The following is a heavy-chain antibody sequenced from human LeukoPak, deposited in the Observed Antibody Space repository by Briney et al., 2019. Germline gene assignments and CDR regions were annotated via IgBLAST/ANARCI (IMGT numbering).Heavy chain of an antibody. CDR3: AKGELYYYGSGSYRLDY. Sequence: GGSLRLSCAASGFTFSSYGMHWVRQAPGKGLEWVAVISYDGSNKYYADSVKGRFTISRDNSKNTLYLQMNSLRAEDTAVNYCAKGELYYYGSGSYRLDYWGQGTLVTVSS. CDR2: ISYDGSNK. V-gene: IGHV3-30*18. D-gene: IGHD3-10*01. CDR1: GFTFSSYG. J-gene: IGHJ4*02.